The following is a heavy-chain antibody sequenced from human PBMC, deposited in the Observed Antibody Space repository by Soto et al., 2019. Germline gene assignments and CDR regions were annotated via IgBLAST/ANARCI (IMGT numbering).Heavy chain of an antibody. D-gene: IGHD3-10*01. Sequence: GGSLRLSCAASGFTFSSYDMHWVRQATGKGLEWVSAIGTAGDTYYPGSVKGRFTISRENAKNSLYLQMNSLRAGDTAVYYCARALHGSGSYNYYYGMDVWGQGTTVTVSS. J-gene: IGHJ6*02. CDR3: ARALHGSGSYNYYYGMDV. CDR2: IGTAGDT. V-gene: IGHV3-13*01. CDR1: GFTFSSYD.